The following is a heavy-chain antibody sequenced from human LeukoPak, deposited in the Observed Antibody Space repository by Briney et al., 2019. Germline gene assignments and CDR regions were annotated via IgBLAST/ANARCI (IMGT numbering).Heavy chain of an antibody. Sequence: PGRSLRLSCAASGFTFSSYGMHWVRQAPGKGLEWVAVIWYDGSNKYHADSVKGRFTISRDNSKNTLYLQMNSLRAEDTAVYYCARELPTQRFREPRPVDYWGQGTLVTVSS. D-gene: IGHD3-10*01. CDR2: IWYDGSNK. CDR1: GFTFSSYG. CDR3: ARELPTQRFREPRPVDY. J-gene: IGHJ4*02. V-gene: IGHV3-33*01.